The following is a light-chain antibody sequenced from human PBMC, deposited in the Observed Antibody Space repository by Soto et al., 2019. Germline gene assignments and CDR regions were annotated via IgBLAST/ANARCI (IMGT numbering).Light chain of an antibody. CDR3: QQRSNWPFT. J-gene: IGKJ5*01. V-gene: IGKV1-5*01. CDR2: DAS. CDR1: QSISSW. Sequence: DIQMTQSPSTLSASVGDRVTITCRASQSISSWLAWYQQKPGKAPKFLIYDASNLESGVPSRFSGSGSGTEFTLTISSLQPDDFAVYYCQQRSNWPFTFGQGTRLEIK.